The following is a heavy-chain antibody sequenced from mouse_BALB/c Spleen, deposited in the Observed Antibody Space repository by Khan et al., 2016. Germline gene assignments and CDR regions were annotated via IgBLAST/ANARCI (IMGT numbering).Heavy chain of an antibody. J-gene: IGHJ1*01. V-gene: IGHV3-1*02. Sequence: EVQLQESGPDLVKPSQSLSLTCTVTGYSITSIYSWHWIRQFPGNKLEWMDYIHSSGSTNYNPSLKSRISITRDTSKNQFFLQLNSVTTEDTATYYCARGHYYVNSAYYDVWRAGTTVTVAS. D-gene: IGHD1-1*01. CDR3: ARGHYYVNSAYYDV. CDR1: GYSITSIYS. CDR2: IHSSGST.